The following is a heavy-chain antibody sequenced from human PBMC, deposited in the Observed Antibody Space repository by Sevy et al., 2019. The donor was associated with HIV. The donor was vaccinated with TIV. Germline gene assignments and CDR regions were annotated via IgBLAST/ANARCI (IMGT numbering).Heavy chain of an antibody. CDR2: ISDRGTTI. D-gene: IGHD3-10*01. CDR3: AREGSLRYFDL. V-gene: IGHV3-11*01. Sequence: GGSLRLSCAASGFIFSDYYMNWIRQSPGRGLEWVSYISDRGTTIYYADSVKGRFTISRDNAKNSLYLQMNSLRAEDTAVYYCAREGSLRYFDLWGRGTLDTVSS. J-gene: IGHJ2*01. CDR1: GFIFSDYY.